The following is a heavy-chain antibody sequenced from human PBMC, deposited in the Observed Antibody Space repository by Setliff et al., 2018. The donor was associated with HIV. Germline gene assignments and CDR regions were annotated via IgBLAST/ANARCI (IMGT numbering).Heavy chain of an antibody. CDR3: IRRRRAPGAADLESY. CDR2: TYPGDSTT. Sequence: PGESLKISCKTSGYNFATYYIGWVRQMPGKGLEWMGVTYPGDSTTRYSPSLEGQVTISADRSINTAFLQWSSLEASDTAMYYCIRRRRAPGAADLESYWGQGTLVTVSS. D-gene: IGHD7-27*01. CDR1: GYNFATYY. J-gene: IGHJ4*02. V-gene: IGHV5-51*01.